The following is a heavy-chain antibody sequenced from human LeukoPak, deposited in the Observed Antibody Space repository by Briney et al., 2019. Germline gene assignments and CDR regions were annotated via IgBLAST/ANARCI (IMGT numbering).Heavy chain of an antibody. Sequence: ASVKVSCKASGYTFTGYYMHWMRQAPGQGLEWMGWINPNSGGTNYAQKFQGRVTMTRDTSISTAYMELSRLRSDDTAVYYCARGYYYDSSGYRTRPFFDPWGQGTLVTVSS. V-gene: IGHV1-2*02. CDR1: GYTFTGYY. CDR2: INPNSGGT. CDR3: ARGYYYDSSGYRTRPFFDP. D-gene: IGHD3-22*01. J-gene: IGHJ5*02.